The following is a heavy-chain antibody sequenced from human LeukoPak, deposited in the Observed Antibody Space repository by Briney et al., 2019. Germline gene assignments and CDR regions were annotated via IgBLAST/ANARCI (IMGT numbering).Heavy chain of an antibody. CDR2: IRSKAYGGTT. CDR3: TRAGSYKNEY. J-gene: IGHJ4*02. CDR1: GFTFGDYA. D-gene: IGHD1-26*01. Sequence: QPGRSLRLSCTASGFTFGDYAMSWVRQAPGKGLEWVGFIRSKAYGGTTEYAASVKGRFTISRDDSKSIAYLQMNSLKTEDTAVYYCTRAGSYKNEYWGQGTLVTVSS. V-gene: IGHV3-49*04.